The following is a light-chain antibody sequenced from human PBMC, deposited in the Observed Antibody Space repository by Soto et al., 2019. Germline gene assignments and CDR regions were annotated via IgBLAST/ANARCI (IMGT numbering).Light chain of an antibody. J-gene: IGLJ2*01. Sequence: QSALTQPASVSGSPGQSITISCTGSSCDVGGYNDTSWYQHQPGKAPKLMIYEVSDRPSGDSNRFSGSKSGNTASLTICGQQADEEADYYRSSYTTNSGVVFGAGTKLTVL. V-gene: IGLV2-14*01. CDR3: SSYTTNSGVV. CDR2: EVS. CDR1: SCDVGGYND.